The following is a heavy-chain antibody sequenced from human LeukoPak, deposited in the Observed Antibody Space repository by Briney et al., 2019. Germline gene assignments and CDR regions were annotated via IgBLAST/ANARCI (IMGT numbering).Heavy chain of an antibody. CDR2: ISASGGST. CDR1: GFIFTSYA. J-gene: IGHJ4*02. CDR3: AKVALRGGHFY. Sequence: GGSLRLSCAASGFIFTSYAMSWVRQAPGKGLEWVSGISASGGSTYYADSVKGRFTISRDNSKNTLFLQMNSLRDEDTAVYYCAKVALRGGHFYWGQGTLVTVSS. D-gene: IGHD2-15*01. V-gene: IGHV3-23*01.